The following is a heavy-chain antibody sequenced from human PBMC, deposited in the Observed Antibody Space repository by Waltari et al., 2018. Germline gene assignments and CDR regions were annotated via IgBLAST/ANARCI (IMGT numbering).Heavy chain of an antibody. CDR3: GRFGPTATIDY. V-gene: IGHV3-7*01. CDR1: GFSVSGYW. CDR2: INQDGSEK. J-gene: IGHJ4*02. Sequence: VQPGGSLRLSCAASGFSVSGYWMSWVRQAPGKGLEWVATINQDGSEKYNVESVKGRFTFSRDNAKNSLYVQMNNLRAEDTAVYFCGRFGPTATIDYWGQGALVTVSS. D-gene: IGHD1-1*01.